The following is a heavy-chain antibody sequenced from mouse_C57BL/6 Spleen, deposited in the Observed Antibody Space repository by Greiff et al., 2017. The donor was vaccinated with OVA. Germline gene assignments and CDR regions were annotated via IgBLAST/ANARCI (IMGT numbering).Heavy chain of an antibody. CDR1: GFNIKDDY. D-gene: IGHD3-2*02. CDR3: TTRSSGYLAWFAY. Sequence: EVQLQQSGAELVRPGASVKLSCTASGFNIKDDYMHWVKQRPEQGLEWIGWIDPENGDTEYASKFQGKATITADTSSNTAYLQLSSLTSEDTAVYYCTTRSSGYLAWFAYWGQGTLVTVSA. J-gene: IGHJ3*01. V-gene: IGHV14-4*01. CDR2: IDPENGDT.